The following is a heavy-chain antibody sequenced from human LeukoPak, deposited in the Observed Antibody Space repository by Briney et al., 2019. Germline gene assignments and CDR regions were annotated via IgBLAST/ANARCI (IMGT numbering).Heavy chain of an antibody. CDR2: IKGDGSDN. CDR1: GFTFSSYW. J-gene: IGHJ3*02. D-gene: IGHD3-10*01. Sequence: PGGSLRLSCAASGFTFSSYWMSWVRQAPGKGLEWVANIKGDGSDNHYVDSVRGRFTISRDNAKNSLYLQMNSLTAEDTAVYFCARDGMGGIKAFDIWGQGTMVTVSS. V-gene: IGHV3-7*05. CDR3: ARDGMGGIKAFDI.